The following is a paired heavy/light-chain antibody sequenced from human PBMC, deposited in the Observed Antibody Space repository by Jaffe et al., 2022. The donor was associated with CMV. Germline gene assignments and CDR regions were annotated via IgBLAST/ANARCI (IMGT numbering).Heavy chain of an antibody. V-gene: IGHV3-21*01. CDR3: AREGEWIQLWSIAPEAYYYYYGMDV. D-gene: IGHD5-18*01. Sequence: EVQLVESGGGLVKPGGSLRLSCAASGFTFSSYSMNWVRQAPGKGLEWVSSISSSSSYIYYADSVKGRFTISRDNAKNSLYLQMNSLRAEDTAVYYCAREGEWIQLWSIAPEAYYYYYGMDVWGQGTTVTVSS. CDR1: GFTFSSYS. J-gene: IGHJ6*02. CDR2: ISSSSSYI.
Light chain of an antibody. J-gene: IGKJ5*01. Sequence: DIVMTQSPLSLPVTPGEPASISCRSSQSLLHSNGYNYLDWYLQKPGKSPQLLIYLGSNRASGVPDRFSGSGSGTDFTLKISRVEAEDVGVYYCMQALQTPRTFGQGTRLEIK. CDR3: MQALQTPRT. CDR2: LGS. CDR1: QSLLHSNGYNY. V-gene: IGKV2-28*01.